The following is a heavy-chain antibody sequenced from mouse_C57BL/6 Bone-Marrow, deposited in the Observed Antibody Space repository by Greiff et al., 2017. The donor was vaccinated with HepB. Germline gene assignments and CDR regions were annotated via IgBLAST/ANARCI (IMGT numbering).Heavy chain of an antibody. Sequence: EVHLVEPGGGLVKPGASLKLSCAASGFTFSDYGMHWVRQAPEEGLEWVAYISSGSSTIYYADTVKGRFTIARDNAKNTLFLQMTRLRSEDTAMYYCARDGYYTMDYWGKGTSVTVSS. D-gene: IGHD2-3*01. CDR3: ARDGYYTMDY. CDR2: ISSGSSTI. CDR1: GFTFSDYG. J-gene: IGHJ4*01. V-gene: IGHV5-17*01.